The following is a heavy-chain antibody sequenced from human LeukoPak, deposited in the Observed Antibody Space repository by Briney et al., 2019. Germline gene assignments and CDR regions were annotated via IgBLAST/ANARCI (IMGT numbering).Heavy chain of an antibody. J-gene: IGHJ5*02. D-gene: IGHD3-10*01. V-gene: IGHV1-3*01. CDR3: TRDSYSYYHGSGSYYFFGWFDP. Sequence: GASVKVSCKASGYTFTSYAMHWVRQAPGQRLEGMGWINAGNGNTKYSQKFQGRVTITRDTSASTAYMELSSLRSEDTAVYYCTRDSYSYYHGSGSYYFFGWFDPWGQGTLVTVSS. CDR1: GYTFTSYA. CDR2: INAGNGNT.